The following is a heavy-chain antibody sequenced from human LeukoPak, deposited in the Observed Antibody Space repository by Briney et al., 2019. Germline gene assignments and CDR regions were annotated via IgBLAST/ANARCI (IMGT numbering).Heavy chain of an antibody. CDR3: ARHIYDFWSGYYPYYYYGMGV. D-gene: IGHD3-3*01. V-gene: IGHV4-39*01. Sequence: SETLSLTCTVSGGSISSSSYYWGWIRQPPGKGLEWIGSIYYSGSTYYNPSLKSRVTISVDTSKNQFSLKLSSVTAADTAVYYCARHIYDFWSGYYPYYYYGMGVWGQGTTVTVSS. CDR1: GGSISSSSYY. CDR2: IYYSGST. J-gene: IGHJ6*02.